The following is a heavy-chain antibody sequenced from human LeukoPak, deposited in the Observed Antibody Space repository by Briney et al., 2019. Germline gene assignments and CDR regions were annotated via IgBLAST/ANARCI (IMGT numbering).Heavy chain of an antibody. CDR2: IGFNTNNV. D-gene: IGHD3-10*01. CDR1: GFTFDYSA. Sequence: PGGSLRLSCVASGFTFDYSAFHWVRQAPGKGLERVSGIGFNTNNVDYADSVRGRFTISRDNTKNSLYLQMDNLRAEDTAFYYCAKDNGNGWLGEFAFEYWGQGILVTVSS. V-gene: IGHV3-9*01. J-gene: IGHJ4*02. CDR3: AKDNGNGWLGEFAFEY.